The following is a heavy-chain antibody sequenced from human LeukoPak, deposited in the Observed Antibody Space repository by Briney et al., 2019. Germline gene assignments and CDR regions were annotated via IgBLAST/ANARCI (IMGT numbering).Heavy chain of an antibody. J-gene: IGHJ6*03. D-gene: IGHD6-13*01. CDR1: GGSISSSIYY. CDR3: AKPLRGYSRTQLDYMDV. V-gene: IGHV4-39*01. Sequence: PSETLSLTCTVSGGSISSSIYYWGWIRQPPGKGLEWIGSIYYSGSTYYNPSLKSRVTISVDTSKNQFSLQLSSVTAADTAVYYCAKPLRGYSRTQLDYMDVWGKGTTVTVSS. CDR2: IYYSGST.